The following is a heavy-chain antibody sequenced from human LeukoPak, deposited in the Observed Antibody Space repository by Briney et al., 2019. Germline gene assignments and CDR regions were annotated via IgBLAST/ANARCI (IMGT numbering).Heavy chain of an antibody. CDR1: GFTFVDYG. V-gene: IGHV3-20*04. Sequence: GGSLRLSCAASGFTFVDYGMSWVRQAPGKGLEWVSGINWNGGSTGYADSVKGRFTISRDNAKNSLYLQMNSLRAEDTALYYCATSLGPLTEYWGQGTLVTVSS. J-gene: IGHJ4*02. CDR2: INWNGGST. CDR3: ATSLGPLTEY. D-gene: IGHD7-27*01.